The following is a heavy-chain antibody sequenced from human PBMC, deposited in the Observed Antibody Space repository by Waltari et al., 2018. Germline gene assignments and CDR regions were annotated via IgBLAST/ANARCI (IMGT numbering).Heavy chain of an antibody. J-gene: IGHJ3*02. V-gene: IGHV3-53*01. CDR2: IYSVGST. Sequence: EVQLVESGGGLIQPGGSLRLSCAASGFTVSSNYMSWVSQAPGKGVGWVSGIYSVGSTYYADSVKGRFTISRDKSKNTLYLQMNSLRAEDTAVYYCARDRADAFDIWGQGTMVTVSS. CDR1: GFTVSSNY. CDR3: ARDRADAFDI.